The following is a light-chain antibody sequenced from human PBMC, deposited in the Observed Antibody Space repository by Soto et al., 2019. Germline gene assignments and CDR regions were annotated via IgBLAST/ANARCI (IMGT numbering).Light chain of an antibody. CDR3: ASWDDTLKGLV. CDR1: SSNIGSNY. V-gene: IGLV1-47*01. J-gene: IGLJ2*01. CDR2: RAS. Sequence: QSALTQPPSASGTPGQRVTISCSGSSSNIGSNYVYWYQQVPGTAPRLLMYRASQRPSGVPDRFSGSKSGTSASLAISGLRSEDEADYYCASWDDTLKGLVFGGGTKLTVL.